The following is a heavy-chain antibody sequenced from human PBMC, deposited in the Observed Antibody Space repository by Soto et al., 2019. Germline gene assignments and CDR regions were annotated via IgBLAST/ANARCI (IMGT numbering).Heavy chain of an antibody. CDR3: AKDLLTFGGNTILFDY. Sequence: GGSLRLSCAASGFTFSSYAMSWVRQAPGKGLEWVSAISGSGGSKYYATSVKGRFTISRDNSKNTLYLQMNSLRAEDTAVYYCAKDLLTFGGNTILFDYWGQGTLVTVSS. CDR2: ISGSGGSK. J-gene: IGHJ4*02. CDR1: GFTFSSYA. V-gene: IGHV3-23*01. D-gene: IGHD2-15*01.